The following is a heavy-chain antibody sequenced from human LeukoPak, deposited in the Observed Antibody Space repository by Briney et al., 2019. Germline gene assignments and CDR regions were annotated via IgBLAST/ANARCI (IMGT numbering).Heavy chain of an antibody. V-gene: IGHV4-34*01. Sequence: SETLSLTCAVYGGSFSGYYWSWIRQPPGKGLEWVGEINHSGSTNCNPSLKSRVTISVDTSKNQFSLKLSSVTAADTAVYYCARVPVRITMVRGVISGGLSGWFDPWGQGTLVTVSS. CDR1: GGSFSGYY. CDR2: INHSGST. D-gene: IGHD3-10*01. CDR3: ARVPVRITMVRGVISGGLSGWFDP. J-gene: IGHJ5*02.